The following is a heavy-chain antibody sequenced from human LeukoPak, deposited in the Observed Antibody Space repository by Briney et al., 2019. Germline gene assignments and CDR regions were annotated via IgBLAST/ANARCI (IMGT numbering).Heavy chain of an antibody. CDR3: AKPNRGTEEDY. CDR2: ISGSGGNT. V-gene: IGHV3-23*01. Sequence: PGRSLRLSCAASGFTFSSYAMHWVRQAPGKGLEWVSAISGSGGNTYYADSVKGRFTISRDNSKNTLYLQMNSLRAEDTAVYYCAKPNRGTEEDYWGQGTLVTVSS. J-gene: IGHJ4*02. D-gene: IGHD1-14*01. CDR1: GFTFSSYA.